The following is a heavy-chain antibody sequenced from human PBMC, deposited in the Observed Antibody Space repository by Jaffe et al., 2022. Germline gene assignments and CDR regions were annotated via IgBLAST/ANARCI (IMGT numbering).Heavy chain of an antibody. V-gene: IGHV1-2*06. CDR1: GYTFTGYY. CDR3: ARGAIVADYYYYYMDV. J-gene: IGHJ6*03. Sequence: QVQLVQSGAEVKKPGASVKVSCKASGYTFTGYYMHWVRQAPGQGLEWMGRINPNSGGTNYAQKFQGRVTMTRDTSISTAYMELSRLRSDDTAVYYCARGAIVADYYYYYMDVWGKGTTVTVSS. D-gene: IGHD3-3*01. CDR2: INPNSGGT.